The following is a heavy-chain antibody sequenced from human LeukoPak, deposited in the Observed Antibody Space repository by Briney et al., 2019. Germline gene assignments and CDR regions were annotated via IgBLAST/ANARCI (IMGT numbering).Heavy chain of an antibody. D-gene: IGHD2-15*01. CDR2: IWYDGSNK. J-gene: IGHJ6*02. CDR3: ARDTPCSGGSCWHYYYYYGMDV. CDR1: GFTFSSYG. V-gene: IGHV3-33*01. Sequence: PGRSLRLSCAASGFTFSSYGMHWVRQAPGKGLERVAVIWYDGSNKYYADSVKGRFTISRDNSKNTLYLQMNSLRAEDTAVYYCARDTPCSGGSCWHYYYYYGMDVWGQGTTVTVSS.